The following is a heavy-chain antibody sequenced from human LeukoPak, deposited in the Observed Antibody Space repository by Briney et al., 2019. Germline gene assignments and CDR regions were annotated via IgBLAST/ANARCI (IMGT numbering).Heavy chain of an antibody. CDR2: ISYDGNSN. Sequence: PGGSLRLSCAASGFTFSSYGMHWVRQAPGKGLEWVAVISYDGNSNFYSNSVRGRFTISRDNSKNTVYLQMNTLKGEDTAVYYCAKDGGAAGTFDYWGQGTLVTVSS. J-gene: IGHJ4*02. V-gene: IGHV3-30*18. CDR3: AKDGGAAGTFDY. D-gene: IGHD6-13*01. CDR1: GFTFSSYG.